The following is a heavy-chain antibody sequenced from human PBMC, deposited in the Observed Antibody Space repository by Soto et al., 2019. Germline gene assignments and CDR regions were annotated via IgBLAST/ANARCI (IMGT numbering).Heavy chain of an antibody. CDR2: IIPIFGTA. J-gene: IGHJ1*01. CDR3: ARVYDSSGYSYFQH. D-gene: IGHD3-22*01. V-gene: IGHV1-69*06. CDR1: GGTFSSYA. Sequence: SVKVSCKASGGTFSSYAISWVRQAPGQGLEWMGGIIPIFGTANYAQKFQGRVTITADKSTSTAYMELSSLRSEDTAVYYCARVYDSSGYSYFQHWGQGTLVTVSS.